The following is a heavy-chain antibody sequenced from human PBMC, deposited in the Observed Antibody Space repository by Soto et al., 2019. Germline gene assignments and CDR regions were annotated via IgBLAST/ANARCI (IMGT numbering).Heavy chain of an antibody. J-gene: IGHJ4*02. CDR3: ARDRIEVFGVAFDY. Sequence: QPGGSLRLSCAASGFTFSSYSMNWVRQAPGKGLEWVSYISSSSSTIYYADSVKGRFAISRDNAKNSLYLQMNSLRDEDTAVYYCARDRIEVFGVAFDYWGQGTLVTVSS. CDR2: ISSSSSTI. V-gene: IGHV3-48*02. D-gene: IGHD3-3*01. CDR1: GFTFSSYS.